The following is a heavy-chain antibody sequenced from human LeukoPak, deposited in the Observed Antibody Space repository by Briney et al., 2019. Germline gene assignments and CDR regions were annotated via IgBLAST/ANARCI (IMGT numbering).Heavy chain of an antibody. CDR3: AKDWGGSYHGNAFDI. Sequence: GGSXXVSXAACGXTFSKAWMSWXGXXAGXXXXXXAVLGGSETSTSYADSVKGRFTISRDNSKNTLYLQMNSLRAEDTAVYYCAKDWGGSYHGNAFDIWGQGTMVTVSS. V-gene: IGHV3-23*01. J-gene: IGHJ3*02. CDR1: GXTFSKAW. CDR2: LGGSETST. D-gene: IGHD1-26*01.